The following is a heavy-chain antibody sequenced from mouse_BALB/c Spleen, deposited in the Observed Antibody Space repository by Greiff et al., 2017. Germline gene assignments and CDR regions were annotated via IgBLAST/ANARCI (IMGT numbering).Heavy chain of an antibody. CDR1: GYAFSSYW. CDR3: ARHDYDSGGYAMDY. D-gene: IGHD2-4*01. CDR2: IYPGDGDT. V-gene: IGHV1-80*01. Sequence: VQLQQSGAELVRPGSSVKISCKASGYAFSSYWMNWVKQRPGQGLEWIGQIYPGDGDTNYNGKFKGKATLTADKSSSTAYMQLSSLTSEDSAVYFCARHDYDSGGYAMDYWGQGTSVTVSS. J-gene: IGHJ4*01.